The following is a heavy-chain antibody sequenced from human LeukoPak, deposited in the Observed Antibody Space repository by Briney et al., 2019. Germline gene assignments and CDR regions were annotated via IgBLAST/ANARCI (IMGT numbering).Heavy chain of an antibody. CDR2: ISSSGSTI. Sequence: GGTLRLSCAASGFTFSSYSMNWVRQAPGKGLEWVSYISSSGSTIYYADSVKGRFTISRDNAKNSLYLQMNSLRAEDTALYYCAKVHYDYVWGSYRNPPDYWGQGTLVTVSS. D-gene: IGHD3-16*02. CDR3: AKVHYDYVWGSYRNPPDY. V-gene: IGHV3-48*04. CDR1: GFTFSSYS. J-gene: IGHJ4*02.